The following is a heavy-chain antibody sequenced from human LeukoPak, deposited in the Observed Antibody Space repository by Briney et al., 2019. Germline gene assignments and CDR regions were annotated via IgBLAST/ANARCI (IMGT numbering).Heavy chain of an antibody. CDR2: IDWDDDK. D-gene: IGHD4-23*01. Sequence: SGPTLVNPTQTLTLTCTFSGFSLSTSAMCVNWIRQPPGKALEWLARIDWDDDKYYSTSLKTRLTISKDTSKNQVVLTMTNMDPVDTATYYCARAFYGGNSVDSWGQGTLVTVSS. J-gene: IGHJ4*02. V-gene: IGHV2-70*11. CDR3: ARAFYGGNSVDS. CDR1: GFSLSTSAMC.